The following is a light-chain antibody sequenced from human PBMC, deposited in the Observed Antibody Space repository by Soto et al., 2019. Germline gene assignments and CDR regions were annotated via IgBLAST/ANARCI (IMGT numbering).Light chain of an antibody. V-gene: IGKV3-20*01. J-gene: IGKJ5*01. CDR1: QSVNSSY. CDR3: PQYRSSLSTT. Sequence: EIGVTQSPGALSLSKGERATLSFRASQSVNSSYVAWYQQKPGQAPRLLIYGASSRATGIPDRFSGSGSGTDFTLTIIILVHEDFAVYYCPQYRSSLSTTFGQGTDWRL. CDR2: GAS.